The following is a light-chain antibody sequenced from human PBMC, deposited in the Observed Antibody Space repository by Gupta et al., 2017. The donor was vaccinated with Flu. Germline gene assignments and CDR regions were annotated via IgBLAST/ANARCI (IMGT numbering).Light chain of an antibody. Sequence: QSALTQPASVSGSPGQSITISCTGTSSDVGGYNYVSWYQQHPGKAPKLMIYEVSNRPSGVSNRFSGSNSGNTASLTISGLQAEDEADYYCSSYTSSSTLGVFGTGTKVTVL. V-gene: IGLV2-14*01. J-gene: IGLJ1*01. CDR1: SSDVGGYNY. CDR2: EVS. CDR3: SSYTSSSTLGV.